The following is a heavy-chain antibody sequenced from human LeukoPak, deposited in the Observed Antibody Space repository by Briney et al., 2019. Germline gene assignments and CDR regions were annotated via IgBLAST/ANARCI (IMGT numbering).Heavy chain of an antibody. CDR3: ARVSRIRYCGGDCYPDY. J-gene: IGHJ4*02. CDR1: GFTFSNHP. CDR2: ISSNGGST. Sequence: GGSLRLSCAASGFTFSNHPMHWVRQAPGKGLEYVSAISSNGGSTYYANSVKGRFTISRDNSKNTLSLQMGSLRTEDTAVYYCARVSRIRYCGGDCYPDYWGQGTLVTVSS. D-gene: IGHD2-21*02. V-gene: IGHV3-64*01.